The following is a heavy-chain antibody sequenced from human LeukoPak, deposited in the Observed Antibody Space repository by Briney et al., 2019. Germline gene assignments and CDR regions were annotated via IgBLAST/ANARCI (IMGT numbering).Heavy chain of an antibody. J-gene: IGHJ6*03. CDR2: VIPMFGTA. CDR3: ARDAAGFYYDDDGLPRRSYYYFYMDV. D-gene: IGHD3-22*01. V-gene: IGHV1-69*05. CDR1: GGTFSSYA. Sequence: SVKVSCKASGGTFSSYAISWVRQAPGQGLEWMGGVIPMFGTAHYAQKFQGRVTITTDESTSTAYMELSSLRSEDTAVYYCARDAAGFYYDDDGLPRRSYYYFYMDVWGKGTTVTVS.